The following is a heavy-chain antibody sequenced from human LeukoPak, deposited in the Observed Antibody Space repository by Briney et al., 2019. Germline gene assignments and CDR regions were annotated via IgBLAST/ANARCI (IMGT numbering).Heavy chain of an antibody. D-gene: IGHD4/OR15-4a*01. CDR2: IYYSGST. CDR1: GGSISSGGYY. CDR3: ARGATFSVDY. J-gene: IGHJ4*02. V-gene: IGHV4-31*03. Sequence: SQTLSLTCTVSGGSISSGGYYWSWIRQHPGKGLEWIGYIYYSGSTYYSPSLKSRVTISVDTSKNQFSLKLSSVTAADTAVYYCARGATFSVDYWGQGTLVTVSS.